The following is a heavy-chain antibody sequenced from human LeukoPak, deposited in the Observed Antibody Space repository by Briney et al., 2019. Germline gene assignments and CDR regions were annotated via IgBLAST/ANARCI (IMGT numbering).Heavy chain of an antibody. CDR1: GGTFSSYT. CDR3: ARSRGGQSSDY. CDR2: IIPMLGTA. Sequence: ASVKVSCKASGGTFSSYTINWVRQAPGQGLEWMGGIIPMLGTANYAQKFQGRVTITTDESMSTACMGLSSLRSEDTAVYYCARSRGGQSSDYWGQGTLVTVSS. V-gene: IGHV1-69*16. J-gene: IGHJ4*02. D-gene: IGHD2-15*01.